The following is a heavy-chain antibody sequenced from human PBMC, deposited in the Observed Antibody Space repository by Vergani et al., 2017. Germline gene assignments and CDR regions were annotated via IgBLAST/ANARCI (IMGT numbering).Heavy chain of an antibody. CDR3: ARVRVTVRQQLPLDY. D-gene: IGHD6-13*01. Sequence: EVQLVESGGGLVKPGGSLRLSCAASGFTFSSYSMNWVRQAPGKGLEWVSSISSSSSYIYYADSVKGRFTISRDNAKNSLYLQMNSLRAEDTAVYYCARVRVTVRQQLPLDYWGQGTLVTVSS. J-gene: IGHJ4*02. CDR2: ISSSSSYI. V-gene: IGHV3-21*01. CDR1: GFTFSSYS.